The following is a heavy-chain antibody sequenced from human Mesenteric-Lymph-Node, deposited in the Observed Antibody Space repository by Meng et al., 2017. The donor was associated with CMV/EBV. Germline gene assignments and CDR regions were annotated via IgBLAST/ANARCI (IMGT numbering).Heavy chain of an antibody. J-gene: IGHJ4*02. V-gene: IGHV1-8*01. CDR2: MNPASGNT. CDR1: GYTFNTYD. D-gene: IGHD3-10*01. Sequence: SGYTFNTYDINWVRQATGQGLEWMGWMNPASGNTDYAQKFQGRVTMTRNTSISTAYMELSSLRSEDTAVYYCARGPYYYGAGSFGDCWGQGTLVTVSS. CDR3: ARGPYYYGAGSFGDC.